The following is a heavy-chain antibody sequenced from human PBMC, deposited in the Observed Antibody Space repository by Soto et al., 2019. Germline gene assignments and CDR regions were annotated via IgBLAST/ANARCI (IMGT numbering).Heavy chain of an antibody. CDR1: GYTFTSYY. CDR2: INPTTGAT. J-gene: IGHJ5*02. V-gene: IGHV1-46*01. CDR3: ARGDCSGGSCWGTRFDP. D-gene: IGHD2-15*01. Sequence: ASVKVSCKASGYTFTSYYMHWVRQAPGQGLEWMGIINPTTGATRFAQKFQGRVTMTRDTSTSTVYMELSSLRSEDTAVYYCARGDCSGGSCWGTRFDPWGQGTLVTVSS.